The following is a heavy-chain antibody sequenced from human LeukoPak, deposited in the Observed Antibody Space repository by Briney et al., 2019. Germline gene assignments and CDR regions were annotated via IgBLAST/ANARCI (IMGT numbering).Heavy chain of an antibody. CDR1: SESFSGYY. D-gene: IGHD3-16*01. CDR3: ARPRPGGGWFDY. V-gene: IGHV4-34*01. CDR2: ITHTGST. J-gene: IGHJ4*02. Sequence: SETLSLTCAVYSESFSGYYWSWIRQPPGKGLEWIGEITHTGSTNYNPSPKSRVAISVDTSKNQFSLKLSSVTAADTAVYYCARPRPGGGWFDYWGQGTLVTVSS.